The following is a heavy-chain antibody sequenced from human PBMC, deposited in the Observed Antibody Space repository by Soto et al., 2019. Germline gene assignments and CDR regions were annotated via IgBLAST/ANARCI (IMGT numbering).Heavy chain of an antibody. D-gene: IGHD5-18*01. J-gene: IGHJ4*02. Sequence: EVQLVESGGGLVQPGGSLRLSCAASGFTSSNYWMSWVRQAPGKGLEWLANIKQDGRERYSLDSVKGRFSISRDNAMNSLYLQLNSLRAEDTAVYYCARDRPYGYGGIDHWGQGTLVSVSS. CDR2: IKQDGRER. V-gene: IGHV3-7*05. CDR1: GFTSSNYW. CDR3: ARDRPYGYGGIDH.